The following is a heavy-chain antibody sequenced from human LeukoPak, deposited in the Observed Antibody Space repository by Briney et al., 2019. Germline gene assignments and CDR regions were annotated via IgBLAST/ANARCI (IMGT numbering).Heavy chain of an antibody. J-gene: IGHJ4*02. CDR2: TYYRSKWYN. V-gene: IGHV6-1*01. CDR3: ARETGKSGWYNY. D-gene: IGHD6-19*01. CDR1: RDGVCRNSAT. Sequence: QGLSLTYAIPRDGVCRNSATWNWGRQSPSKKLGWLGRTYYRSKWYNDYAVSVKSRITINPDTSKNQFSLQLNSVTPEDTAVYYCARETGKSGWYNYWGQGTLVTVSA.